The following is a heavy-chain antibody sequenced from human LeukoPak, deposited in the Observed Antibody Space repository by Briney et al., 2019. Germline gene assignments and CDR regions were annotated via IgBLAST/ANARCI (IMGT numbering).Heavy chain of an antibody. CDR2: ISYDGSNK. Sequence: GGSLRLSCAASGFTFSSYAMHWVRQAPGKGLEWVAVISYDGSNKYYADSVKGRFTISRDNAKNSLYLQMNSLRAEDTAVYYCARGLTYYYDSSGSPTEYYFDYWGQGTLVTVSS. CDR3: ARGLTYYYDSSGSPTEYYFDY. D-gene: IGHD3-22*01. CDR1: GFTFSSYA. J-gene: IGHJ4*02. V-gene: IGHV3-30*04.